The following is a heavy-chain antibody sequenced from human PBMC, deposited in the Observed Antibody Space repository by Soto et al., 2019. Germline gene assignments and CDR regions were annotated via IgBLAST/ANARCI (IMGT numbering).Heavy chain of an antibody. CDR2: INPKFGDT. J-gene: IGHJ6*02. CDR3: ARNMDYYYGRGSGNGHGV. Sequence: QVQLVQSGAEVKEPGDSVRVSCEASGYTFTAYYIHWVRRAPGQGLEWMGWINPKFGDTTYAQDFQGRVSMTRDMSSSTVDMEVSRRTSDDTAIYYCARNMDYYYGRGSGNGHGVWGQGTTVTVFS. D-gene: IGHD3-10*02. CDR1: GYTFTAYY. V-gene: IGHV1-2*02.